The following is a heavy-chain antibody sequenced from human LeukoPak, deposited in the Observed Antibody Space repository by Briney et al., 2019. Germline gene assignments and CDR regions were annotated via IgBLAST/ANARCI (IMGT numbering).Heavy chain of an antibody. Sequence: ASVKVSCKASGYTFTAYYIHWVRQAPGQGLEWTGRINPNTGGTNSPQKFQGRVTMTRDTSINTVYMELRILRSDDTATYYCAAGYYGSGSYYRWGQGTLVTVSS. CDR2: INPNTGGT. D-gene: IGHD3-10*01. CDR3: AAGYYGSGSYYR. J-gene: IGHJ5*02. V-gene: IGHV1-2*06. CDR1: GYTFTAYY.